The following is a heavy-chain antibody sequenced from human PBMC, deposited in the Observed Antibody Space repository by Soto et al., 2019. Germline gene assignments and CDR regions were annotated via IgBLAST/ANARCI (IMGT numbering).Heavy chain of an antibody. CDR1: GGSISSGGYY. CDR2: ISYSGST. D-gene: IGHD3-10*01. V-gene: IGHV4-31*03. J-gene: IGHJ4*02. CDR3: ARASIITMVRGVIITLGGDFDY. Sequence: QVQLQESGPGLVKPSQTLSLTCTVSGGSISSGGYYWSWIRQHPGKGLEWIGYISYSGSTYYNPSLKSRVTISVDTSKNPFSLKLSSVTAAYTAVYYCARASIITMVRGVIITLGGDFDYWGQGTLVTVSS.